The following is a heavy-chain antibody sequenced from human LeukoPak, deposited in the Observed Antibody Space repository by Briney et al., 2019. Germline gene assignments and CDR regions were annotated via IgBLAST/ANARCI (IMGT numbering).Heavy chain of an antibody. D-gene: IGHD1-26*01. V-gene: IGHV1-18*01. CDR3: ARGGARQGGGWFGP. J-gene: IGHJ5*02. CDR1: GYTFTSYG. Sequence: ASVKVSCKASGYTFTSYGISWVRQAPGQGLEWMGWISSYNGDTNYAQKLQGRVTLTADTSTSTVYMDLRSLRSDDTAVYYCARGGARQGGGWFGPWGQGTLVTVSS. CDR2: ISSYNGDT.